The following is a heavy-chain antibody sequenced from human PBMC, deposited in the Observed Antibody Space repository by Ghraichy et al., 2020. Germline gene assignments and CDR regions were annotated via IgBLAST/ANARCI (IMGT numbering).Heavy chain of an antibody. V-gene: IGHV3-9*01. CDR2: ISWGSGYI. Sequence: GGSLRLSCAASGFTFDDYAMHGVRQAPGKGLEWLSGISWGSGYIGYADSVKGRFTISRDNAKNSLYLQMNTLRPGDTASYYCAKDFIAAAGTDHFYGMDVWGQGTTVTVSS. J-gene: IGHJ6*02. D-gene: IGHD6-13*01. CDR1: GFTFDDYA. CDR3: AKDFIAAAGTDHFYGMDV.